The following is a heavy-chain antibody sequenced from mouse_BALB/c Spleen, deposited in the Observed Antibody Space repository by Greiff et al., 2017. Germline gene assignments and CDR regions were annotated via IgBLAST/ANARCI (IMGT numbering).Heavy chain of an antibody. CDR3: ARGGSSSNAWFAY. D-gene: IGHD1-1*01. CDR2: ISSGGST. Sequence: EVKLMESGGGLVKPGGSLKLSCAASGFTFSSYAMSWVRQTPEKRLEWVASISSGGSTYYPDSVKGRFTISRDNARNILYLQMSSLRSEDTAMYYCARGGSSSNAWFAYWGQGTLVTVSA. V-gene: IGHV5-6-5*01. CDR1: GFTFSSYA. J-gene: IGHJ3*01.